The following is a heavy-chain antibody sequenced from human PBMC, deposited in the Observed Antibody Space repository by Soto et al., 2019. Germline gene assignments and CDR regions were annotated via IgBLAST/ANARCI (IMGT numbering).Heavy chain of an antibody. J-gene: IGHJ6*02. CDR1: GFRFDDYN. D-gene: IGHD3-3*01. Sequence: TGGSLRLSCAASGFRFDDYNIHWVRQAPGKGLEWVSLITWNGGNTYYADSVKGRFTISRDGTTESVSLQMTSLKREDTGLYYCARETLSFGSALDVWGQGTMVTVSS. V-gene: IGHV3-43*01. CDR3: ARETLSFGSALDV. CDR2: ITWNGGNT.